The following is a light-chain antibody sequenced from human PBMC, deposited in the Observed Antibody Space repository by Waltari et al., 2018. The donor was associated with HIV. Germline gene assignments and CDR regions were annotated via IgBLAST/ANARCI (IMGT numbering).Light chain of an antibody. CDR1: QSVSSS. V-gene: IGKV3-11*01. Sequence: EIVLTQSPATLSLSPGERATLSCRASQSVSSSLAWYQQKPGQAPRLLIFDASNRATGIPAMFRGSRSGTDCTLAISSLEPEDFAVYYCQQRSNWPITFGQGTRLEIK. CDR2: DAS. CDR3: QQRSNWPIT. J-gene: IGKJ5*01.